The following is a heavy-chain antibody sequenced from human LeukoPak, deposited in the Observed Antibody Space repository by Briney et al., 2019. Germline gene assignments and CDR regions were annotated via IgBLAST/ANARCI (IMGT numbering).Heavy chain of an antibody. CDR3: ATPLYYYDSSGYYHAEYFQH. Sequence: GGSLRLSCAASGFTFSSYGMHWVRQAPGKGLEWVSAISGSGGSTYYADSVKGRFTISRDNSKNTLYLQMNSLRAEDTAVYYCATPLYYYDSSGYYHAEYFQHWGQGTLVTVSS. CDR1: GFTFSSYG. J-gene: IGHJ1*01. D-gene: IGHD3-22*01. CDR2: ISGSGGST. V-gene: IGHV3-23*01.